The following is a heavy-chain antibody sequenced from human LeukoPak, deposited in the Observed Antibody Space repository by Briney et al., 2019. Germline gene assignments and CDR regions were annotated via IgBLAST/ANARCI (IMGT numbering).Heavy chain of an antibody. D-gene: IGHD3-16*02. Sequence: ASVTVSCKASGYTFSSYGISWVRQAPGQGPEWMGWISTYNAKTNYAQNLQGRVAMTTDPSTSTIYMELRSLRSDDTAVYYCARVENYDYVWGTYRPLDYWGQGTLVTVSS. V-gene: IGHV1-18*01. J-gene: IGHJ4*02. CDR2: ISTYNAKT. CDR3: ARVENYDYVWGTYRPLDY. CDR1: GYTFSSYG.